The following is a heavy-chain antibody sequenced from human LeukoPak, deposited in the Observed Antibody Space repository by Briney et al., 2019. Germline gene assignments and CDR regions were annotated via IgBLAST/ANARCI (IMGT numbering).Heavy chain of an antibody. V-gene: IGHV1-69*04. CDR3: ASRQLEP. D-gene: IGHD1-1*01. Sequence: KVSCTASGGTFSRYAISWVRQAPGPGLEWMGRIIPIIGIANYAQKFQSRFTITANKSTGTAYMELCSLRSENTAVYYCASRQLEPWGQGTLVTVSS. J-gene: IGHJ4*02. CDR1: GGTFSRYA. CDR2: IIPIIGIA.